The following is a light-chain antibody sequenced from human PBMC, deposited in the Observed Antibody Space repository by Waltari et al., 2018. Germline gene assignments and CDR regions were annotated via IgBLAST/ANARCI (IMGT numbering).Light chain of an antibody. CDR3: NSYAGGDILYV. Sequence: QSALTQPPSASGSPGQSITISCTGTSSDVGAYNFVSWYQQHPGKAPKLIIFAVRKRPSGVPDRFSGSKSGNTASLTVSGLQAEDEADYYCNSYAGGDILYVFGTGTRVTVL. J-gene: IGLJ1*01. CDR2: AVR. CDR1: SSDVGAYNF. V-gene: IGLV2-8*01.